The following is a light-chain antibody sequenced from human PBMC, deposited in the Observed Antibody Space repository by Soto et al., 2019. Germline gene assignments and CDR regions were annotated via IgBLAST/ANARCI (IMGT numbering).Light chain of an antibody. V-gene: IGLV1-40*01. J-gene: IGLJ3*02. CDR2: GNN. CDR3: QSYDSSLSGWV. CDR1: SSNIGAAYD. Sequence: QPVLTQSPSVSGAPGQKVTISCTRSSSNIGAAYDVHWYQHLPGTAPKLLIYGNNNRPSGVPDRFSGSKSGTSASLAITGLQAEDEADYYCQSYDSSLSGWVFGGGTKVTVL.